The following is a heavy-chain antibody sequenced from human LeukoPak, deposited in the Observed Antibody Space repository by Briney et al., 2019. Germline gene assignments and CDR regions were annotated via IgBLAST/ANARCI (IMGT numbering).Heavy chain of an antibody. Sequence: GGSLRLSCAASGFTFSSYEMNWVRQAPGKGLEWVSYISSSGSTIYYADSVKGRFTISRDNAKNSLYLQMNSLRAEDTAVYYCARDRVSLWYFDLWGRGTLVTVSS. J-gene: IGHJ2*01. V-gene: IGHV3-48*03. D-gene: IGHD2-8*01. CDR2: ISSSGSTI. CDR1: GFTFSSYE. CDR3: ARDRVSLWYFDL.